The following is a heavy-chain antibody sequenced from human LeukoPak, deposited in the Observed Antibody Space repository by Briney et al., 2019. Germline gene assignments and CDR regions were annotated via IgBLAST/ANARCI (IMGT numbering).Heavy chain of an antibody. CDR2: IDYSGST. D-gene: IGHD1-26*01. V-gene: IGHV4-39*01. Sequence: SETLSLTCTVSGGSISSSSYYWGWIRQLPGRGLEWIGSIDYSGSTYYNPSLKSRVTISVDTSKNQFSLKLSSVTAADTAVYYCARHVMMGGSYEIDYWGQGTLVTVSS. CDR1: GGSISSSSYY. CDR3: ARHVMMGGSYEIDY. J-gene: IGHJ4*02.